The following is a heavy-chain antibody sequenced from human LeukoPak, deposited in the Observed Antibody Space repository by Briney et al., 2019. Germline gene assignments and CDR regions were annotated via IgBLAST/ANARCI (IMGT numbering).Heavy chain of an antibody. CDR3: AGMTYNSSPFDP. CDR2: INSGNGNT. D-gene: IGHD3-22*01. Sequence: VASVKVSCKASGCTFTPYGIHWVRQAPGQRPEWMGWINSGNGNTKYSQKFQGRVTITRDTSASTAYMELSSLTSEDTAVYFCAGMTYNSSPFDPWGQGTLVTVSS. J-gene: IGHJ5*02. CDR1: GCTFTPYG. V-gene: IGHV1-3*01.